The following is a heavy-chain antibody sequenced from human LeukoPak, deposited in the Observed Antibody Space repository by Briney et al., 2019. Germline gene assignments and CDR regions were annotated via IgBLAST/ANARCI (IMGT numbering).Heavy chain of an antibody. Sequence: SETLSLTCAVYGGSSSGYYWSWIRQPPGKGLEWIGEINHSGSTNYNPSLKSRVTISVDTSKNQFSLKLSSVTAADTAVYYCASPYYYGSGSYHYWGQGTLVTVSS. J-gene: IGHJ4*02. V-gene: IGHV4-34*01. CDR1: GGSSSGYY. CDR2: INHSGST. CDR3: ASPYYYGSGSYHY. D-gene: IGHD3-10*01.